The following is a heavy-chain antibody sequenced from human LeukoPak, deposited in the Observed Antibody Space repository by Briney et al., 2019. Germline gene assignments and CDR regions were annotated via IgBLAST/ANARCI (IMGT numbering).Heavy chain of an antibody. CDR1: GFTFSSYA. CDR3: AKDTFYSNYFQPFDY. V-gene: IGHV3-23*01. J-gene: IGHJ4*02. Sequence: GGSLRLSCAASGFTFSSYAMSWVRQAPGKGLEWVSAISGSGVGTYYADSVKGRFTISRDNSKNTLYLQMNSLRAEDTAVYYCAKDTFYSNYFQPFDYWGQGTLVTVSS. CDR2: ISGSGVGT. D-gene: IGHD4-11*01.